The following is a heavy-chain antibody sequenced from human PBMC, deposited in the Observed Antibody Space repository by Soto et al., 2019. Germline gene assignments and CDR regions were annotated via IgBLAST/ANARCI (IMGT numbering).Heavy chain of an antibody. CDR3: AKDLRWWELLTFDY. CDR2: ISGSGGST. V-gene: IGHV3-23*01. Sequence: PGGSLRLSCAASGFTFSSYAMSWVRQAPGKGLEWVSAISGSGGSTYYADSVKGRSTISRDNSKNTLYLQMNSLRAEDTAVYYCAKDLRWWELLTFDYWGQGTLVTVSS. CDR1: GFTFSSYA. J-gene: IGHJ4*02. D-gene: IGHD1-26*01.